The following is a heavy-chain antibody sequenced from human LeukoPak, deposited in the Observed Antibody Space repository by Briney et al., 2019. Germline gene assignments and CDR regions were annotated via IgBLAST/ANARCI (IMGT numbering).Heavy chain of an antibody. J-gene: IGHJ4*02. V-gene: IGHV4-34*01. CDR2: INHSGST. CDR3: ARGPAPRWDSSPVAN. D-gene: IGHD6-13*01. Sequence: PSETLSLTCAVYGGSFSGYYWSWIRQPPGKRLEWIGEINHSGSTNYNPSLKSRVTISVDTSKNQFSLKLSSVTAADTAVYYCARGPAPRWDSSPVANWGQGTLVTVSS. CDR1: GGSFSGYY.